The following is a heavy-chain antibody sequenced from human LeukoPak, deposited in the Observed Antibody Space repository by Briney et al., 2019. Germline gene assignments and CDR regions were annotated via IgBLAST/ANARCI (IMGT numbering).Heavy chain of an antibody. D-gene: IGHD1-26*01. V-gene: IGHV4-59*01. CDR3: ARDLNSGSLFDY. CDR2: IYYSGST. J-gene: IGHJ4*02. Sequence: SETLSLTCTVSGGSISSYYWSWIRQPPGKGLEWIGYIYYSGSTNYNPSLKGRVTISVDTSKNQFSLKLSSVTAADTAVYYCARDLNSGSLFDYWGQGTLVTVSS. CDR1: GGSISSYY.